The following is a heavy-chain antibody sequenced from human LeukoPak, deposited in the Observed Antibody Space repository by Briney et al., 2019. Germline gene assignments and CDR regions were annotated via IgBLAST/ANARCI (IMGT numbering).Heavy chain of an antibody. J-gene: IGHJ6*03. V-gene: IGHV3-11*01. Sequence: IPGGSLRLSCAASGFTFSDYYMSWIRQAPGKGLEWVSYISSSSGSTIYYADSVKGRFTISRDNAKNSLYLQMNSLRAEDTAVYYCPRSIAAAGYLHYYYYYMDVWGKGTTVTVSS. CDR2: ISSSSGSTI. CDR3: PRSIAAAGYLHYYYYYMDV. D-gene: IGHD6-13*01. CDR1: GFTFSDYY.